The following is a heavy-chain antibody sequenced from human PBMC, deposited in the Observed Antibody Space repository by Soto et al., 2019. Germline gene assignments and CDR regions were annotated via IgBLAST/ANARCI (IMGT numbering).Heavy chain of an antibody. D-gene: IGHD3-10*01. J-gene: IGHJ4*02. CDR3: ARQDGFGPSHFEY. CDR2: IYPGDSDT. V-gene: IGHV5-51*01. CDR1: GYSFAVYW. Sequence: PGESLKISGKGFGYSFAVYWIAWVREMHGKGLDWMGIIYPGDSDTKYSPSFEGHVTISADKSISTAYLQWSTLDASDPAMYYCARQDGFGPSHFEYWGQGALVTVSS.